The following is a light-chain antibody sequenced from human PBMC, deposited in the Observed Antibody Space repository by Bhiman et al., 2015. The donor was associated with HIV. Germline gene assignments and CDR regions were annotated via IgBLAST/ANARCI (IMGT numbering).Light chain of an antibody. CDR1: NSDIGDYNS. V-gene: IGLV2-14*03. J-gene: IGLJ3*02. CDR3: SSYTSRNTLV. CDR2: DVT. Sequence: QSALTQPASVSASPGQSITISCTGANSDIGDYNSVSWYQQHPGKAPKLMLYDVTNRPSGVSDRFSGSKSGNTASLTISGLQAADEADYYCSSYTSRNTLVFGGGTKLTVL.